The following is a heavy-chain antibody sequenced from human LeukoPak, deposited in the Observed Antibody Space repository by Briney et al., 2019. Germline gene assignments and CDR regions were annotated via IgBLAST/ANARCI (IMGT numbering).Heavy chain of an antibody. Sequence: GGSLRLSCAASGFTFSSYAMSWVRQAPGKGLKWVSAISGSGGSTYYADSVKGRFTISRDNSKNTLYLQMNSLRAEDTAVYYCAKDVSIAARSKHYYYYMDVWGKGTTVTVSS. V-gene: IGHV3-23*01. CDR3: AKDVSIAARSKHYYYYMDV. CDR1: GFTFSSYA. D-gene: IGHD6-13*01. J-gene: IGHJ6*03. CDR2: ISGSGGST.